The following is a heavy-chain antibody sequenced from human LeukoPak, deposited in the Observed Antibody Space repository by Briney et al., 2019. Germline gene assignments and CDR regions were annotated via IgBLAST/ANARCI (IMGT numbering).Heavy chain of an antibody. CDR2: ITDTGST. V-gene: IGHV4-34*04. CDR3: ARAKKGYDSGPYYGGPPNYRQRGRLNYCYAMDV. J-gene: IGHJ6*02. CDR1: GGSLSRYS. D-gene: IGHD3-10*01. Sequence: SETLSLTCAVSGGSLSRYSWIWLRQPPGKGLEWIGDITDTGSTNHHSSLQSRASISLDTSNKQFSLKLTSVTAADTALYFCARAKKGYDSGPYYGGPPNYRQRGRLNYCYAMDVWGQGTTVTVSS.